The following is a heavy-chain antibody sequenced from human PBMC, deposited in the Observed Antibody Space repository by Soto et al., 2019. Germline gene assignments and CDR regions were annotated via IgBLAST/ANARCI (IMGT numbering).Heavy chain of an antibody. CDR1: GGSISSFY. CDR2: IHHSGYT. CDR3: ARRLCSGGSCYSTSNDYFDI. Sequence: PSETLSLTCTVSGGSISSFYWSWIRQPSGKRLEWIGYIHHSGYTDYNPSLKSRVSTSVDKSKNQFSLELRSVTAADTAVYYCARRLCSGGSCYSTSNDYFDIWGQGTLVTVSS. D-gene: IGHD2-15*01. V-gene: IGHV4-59*08. J-gene: IGHJ3*02.